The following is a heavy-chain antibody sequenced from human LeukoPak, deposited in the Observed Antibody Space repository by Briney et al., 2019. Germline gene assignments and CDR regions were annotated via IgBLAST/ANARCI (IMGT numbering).Heavy chain of an antibody. CDR2: IKSDGKT. J-gene: IGHJ1*01. V-gene: IGHV3-74*01. CDR3: ARAPSEIGGYYPEYFRH. Sequence: QPGGPLRLSSAASGFTFSSYWMHWVRQPPGKGLVWVSRIKSDGKTNYADSVKGRFTISRDNAKNTVSLQMNSLRAEDTGVYYCARAPSEIGGYYPEYFRHWGQGTLVTVSS. D-gene: IGHD3-22*01. CDR1: GFTFSSYW.